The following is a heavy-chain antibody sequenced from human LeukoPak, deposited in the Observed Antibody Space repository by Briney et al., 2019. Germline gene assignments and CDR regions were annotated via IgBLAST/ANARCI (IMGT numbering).Heavy chain of an antibody. Sequence: ASVKVSCKASGYTFTGYYFHWVRQAPGQGLEWMGWISAYNGNTNYAQKLQGRVTMTTDTSTSTAYMELRSLRSDDTAVYYCARAALYYYYYYMDVWGKGTTVTVSS. V-gene: IGHV1-18*04. CDR3: ARAALYYYYYYMDV. CDR1: GYTFTGYY. D-gene: IGHD6-6*01. J-gene: IGHJ6*03. CDR2: ISAYNGNT.